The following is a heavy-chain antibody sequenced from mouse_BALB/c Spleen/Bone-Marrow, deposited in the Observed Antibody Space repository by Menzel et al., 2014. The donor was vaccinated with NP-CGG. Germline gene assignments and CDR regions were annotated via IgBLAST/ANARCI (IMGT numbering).Heavy chain of an antibody. CDR3: ARDRGYDVGFAY. CDR2: IWGDGST. CDR1: GFSLTGYG. D-gene: IGHD2-2*01. Sequence: VKLVESGPGLVSPSQSLSITCTVSGFSLTGYGVNWVRPPPGKGLEWLGMIWGDGSTDYNSALKSRLSISKDNFKSQVFLKMNSLQTDDTARYYCARDRGYDVGFAYWGQGTLVTVSA. J-gene: IGHJ3*01. V-gene: IGHV2-6-7*01.